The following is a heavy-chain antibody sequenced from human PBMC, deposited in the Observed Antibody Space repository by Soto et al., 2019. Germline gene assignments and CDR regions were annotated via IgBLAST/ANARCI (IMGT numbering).Heavy chain of an antibody. J-gene: IGHJ1*01. V-gene: IGHV3-11*06. Sequence: GGSLRLACAAPGFTFSDYDMSWVGLAPGKGLGWGSYSSCISRGANYADSVKGRFTISRDNDKNSLYLQMNNLRGEDTAVYYCARDPRPVVSKDGVPRDRFALWGQGTLVIVSS. CDR3: ARDPRPVVSKDGVPRDRFAL. CDR2: SSCISRGA. D-gene: IGHD2-2*01. CDR1: GFTFSDYD.